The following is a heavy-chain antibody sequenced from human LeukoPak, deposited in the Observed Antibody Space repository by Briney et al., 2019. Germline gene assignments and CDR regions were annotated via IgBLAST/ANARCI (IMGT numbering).Heavy chain of an antibody. CDR2: IWYDGSNK. V-gene: IGHV3-33*01. CDR3: ARDYCGGDCYPTT. CDR1: GFTFSSYG. D-gene: IGHD2-21*02. Sequence: GGSLRLSCAASGFTFSSYGMHWVRQAPGKGLEWVAVIWYDGSNKYYADSVKGRFTISRDNSKNTLYLQMNSLRAEDTAVYYCARDYCGGDCYPTTGGQGTLVTVSS. J-gene: IGHJ4*02.